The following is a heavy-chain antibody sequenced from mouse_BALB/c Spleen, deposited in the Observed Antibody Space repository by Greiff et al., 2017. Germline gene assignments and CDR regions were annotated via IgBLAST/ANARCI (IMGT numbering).Heavy chain of an antibody. V-gene: IGHV14-3*02. D-gene: IGHD1-1*01. CDR2: IDPANGNT. CDR1: GFNIKDTY. Sequence: EVQLVESGAELVKPGASVKLSCTASGFNIKDTYMHWVKQRPEQGLEWIGRIDPANGNTKYDPKFQGKATITADTSSNTAYLQLSSLTSEDTAVYYCARNYYGSREILLFAYWGQGTLVTVSA. J-gene: IGHJ3*01. CDR3: ARNYYGSREILLFAY.